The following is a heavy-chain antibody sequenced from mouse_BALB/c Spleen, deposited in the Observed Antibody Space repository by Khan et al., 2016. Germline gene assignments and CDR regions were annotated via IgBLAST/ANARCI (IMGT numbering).Heavy chain of an antibody. CDR1: GFAFSSYW. V-gene: IGHV1-80*01. J-gene: IGHJ3*01. CDR2: IYPGDGDT. CDR3: ARGTPVAN. Sequence: VQLKQSGAELVRPGSSVKISCKASGFAFSSYWMNWVKQRPGQGLEWIGQIYPGDGDTNYNGKFKGKATLTADKSSSTAYMQLSSLTSEDSAVYFCARGTPVANWGQGTLVTVSA. D-gene: IGHD2-14*01.